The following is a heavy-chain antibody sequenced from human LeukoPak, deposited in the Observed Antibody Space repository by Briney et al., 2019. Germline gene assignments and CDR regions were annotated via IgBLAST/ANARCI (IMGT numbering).Heavy chain of an antibody. J-gene: IGHJ4*02. CDR2: VYYGGSS. Sequence: PSETLSLTCSVSGVSISNTNYYWDCFRQPPGKGLEWIGSVYYGGSSYYHPSLKSRVTISVDTSKNQFSLKLSSVTAADTAVYYCARHVYYGSGSYWPDYWGQGTLVTVSS. CDR3: ARHVYYGSGSYWPDY. V-gene: IGHV4-39*01. D-gene: IGHD3-10*01. CDR1: GVSISNTNYY.